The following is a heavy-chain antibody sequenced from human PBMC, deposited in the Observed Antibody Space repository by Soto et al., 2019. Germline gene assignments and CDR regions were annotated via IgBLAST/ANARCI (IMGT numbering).Heavy chain of an antibody. Sequence: QVQLQESGPGLVKPSQTLSLTCTVSGGSISSGGYYWSWIRQHPGKGLEWIGYIYYSGSTYYNPSLKSRVTLSVDTSKNQFSLKLSSVTAADTAVYYCARTYCSGGSCYRRYYMDVWGKGTTVTVSS. J-gene: IGHJ6*03. CDR1: GGSISSGGYY. V-gene: IGHV4-31*03. CDR3: ARTYCSGGSCYRRYYMDV. D-gene: IGHD2-15*01. CDR2: IYYSGST.